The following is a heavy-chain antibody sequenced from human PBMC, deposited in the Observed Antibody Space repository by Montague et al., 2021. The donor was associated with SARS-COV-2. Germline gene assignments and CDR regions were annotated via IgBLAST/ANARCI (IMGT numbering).Heavy chain of an antibody. D-gene: IGHD3-22*01. V-gene: IGHV4-31*03. CDR2: IYYSGST. Sequence: TLSLTCTVSGGSISSGGYYWSRIRQHPGKGLEWIGYIYYSGSTYYNPSLKSRVTISVDTSKNQFSLKLNSVTAADTAVYYCARVQGITMIVVVIGAFDIWGQGTMVTVSS. J-gene: IGHJ3*02. CDR1: GGSISSGGYY. CDR3: ARVQGITMIVVVIGAFDI.